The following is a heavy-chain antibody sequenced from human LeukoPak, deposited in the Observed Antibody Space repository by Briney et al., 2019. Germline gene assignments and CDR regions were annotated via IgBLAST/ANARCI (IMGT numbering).Heavy chain of an antibody. CDR3: AKDRQVATIRDYYYYSMDV. Sequence: GGSLRLSCAASGFTFSSYAMSWVRQAPGKGLEWVSAISGSGGSTYYADSVKGRFTISRDNSKNTLYLQMNSLRAEDTAVYYCAKDRQVATIRDYYYYSMDVWGQRATVTVSS. J-gene: IGHJ6*02. CDR1: GFTFSSYA. D-gene: IGHD5-12*01. CDR2: ISGSGGST. V-gene: IGHV3-23*01.